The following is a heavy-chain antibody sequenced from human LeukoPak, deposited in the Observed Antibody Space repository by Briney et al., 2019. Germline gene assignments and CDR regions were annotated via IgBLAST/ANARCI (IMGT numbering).Heavy chain of an antibody. CDR1: GGSISSGGYY. Sequence: PSQTLSLTCTVSGGSISSGGYYWSWIRQHPGKGLEWIGYIYYSGSTYYNPSLKSRVTISVDTSKNQFSLKLSSVTAADTAVYYCASQGRRDLTRFDYWGQGTLVTVSS. CDR3: ASQGRRDLTRFDY. D-gene: IGHD5-24*01. CDR2: IYYSGST. V-gene: IGHV4-31*03. J-gene: IGHJ4*02.